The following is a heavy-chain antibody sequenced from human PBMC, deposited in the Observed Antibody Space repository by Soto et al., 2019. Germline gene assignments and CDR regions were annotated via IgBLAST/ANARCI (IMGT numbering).Heavy chain of an antibody. CDR2: FYSSGSI. CDR1: GYSITAGGYY. V-gene: IGHV4-31*03. CDR3: ARMYSSGSGWFHP. D-gene: IGHD6-19*01. J-gene: IGHJ5*02. Sequence: SETLSLTCFVSGYSITAGGYYWSWIRHHPGKGLEWIGSFYSSGSIIYNPSLRSRVSISGDTSSDQFSMSLTSVTAADTARYYCARMYSSGSGWFHPWGQGTLVTVSS.